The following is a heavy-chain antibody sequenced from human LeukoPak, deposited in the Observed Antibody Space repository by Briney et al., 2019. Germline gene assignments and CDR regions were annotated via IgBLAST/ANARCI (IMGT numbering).Heavy chain of an antibody. CDR1: GFTFSSYP. J-gene: IGHJ5*02. CDR3: ARSFALSGSS. CDR2: ISSGSSYI. Sequence: PGGSLRLSCVASGFTFSSYPMNWLRQAPGKGLEWVSYISSGSSYINYAESVKGRFTISRDNANNSLYLQVNSLRVEDTAVYYCARSFALSGSSWGQGSLVTVSS. V-gene: IGHV3-21*01. D-gene: IGHD3-10*01.